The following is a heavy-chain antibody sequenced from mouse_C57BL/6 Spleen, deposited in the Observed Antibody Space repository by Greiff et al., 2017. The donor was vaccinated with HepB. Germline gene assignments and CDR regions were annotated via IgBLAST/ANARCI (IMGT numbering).Heavy chain of an antibody. V-gene: IGHV1-82*01. D-gene: IGHD4-1*01. CDR1: GYAFSSSW. CDR3: ARYGAGTTFDY. J-gene: IGHJ2*01. CDR2: IYPGDGDT. Sequence: QVQLQQSGPELVKPGASVKISCKASGYAFSSSWMNWVKQRPGKGLEWIGRIYPGDGDTNYNGKFKGKATLTADKSSSTAYMQLSSLTSEDSAVYFCARYGAGTTFDYWGQGTTLTVSS.